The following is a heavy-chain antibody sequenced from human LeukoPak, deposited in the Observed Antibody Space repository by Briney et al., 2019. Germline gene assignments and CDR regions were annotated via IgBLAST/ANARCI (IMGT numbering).Heavy chain of an antibody. J-gene: IGHJ4*02. CDR2: IYYSGST. V-gene: IGHV4-30-4*01. CDR3: ARGVGSSWYGD. Sequence: SETLSLTCTVSGGSISSGDYYWTWIRQPPRKGLEWIGYIYYSGSTYYNPSLKSRLTISVDTSKKQFSLKLTSVTAADTAVYFCARGVGSSWYGDWGQGTLVTVSS. CDR1: GGSISSGDYY. D-gene: IGHD6-13*01.